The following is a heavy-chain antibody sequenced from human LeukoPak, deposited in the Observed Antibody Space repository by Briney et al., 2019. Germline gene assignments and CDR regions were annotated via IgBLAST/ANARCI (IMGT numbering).Heavy chain of an antibody. Sequence: SETLSLTCTVSGGSISSYYWSWIRQPPGKGLEWIGYIYYSGSTNYNPSLKSRVTISVDTSENQFSLKLSSVTAADTAVYYCARDLSPYERLIAAAGTGGSYWGQGTLVTVSS. V-gene: IGHV4-59*01. CDR3: ARDLSPYERLIAAAGTGGSY. CDR2: IYYSGST. CDR1: GGSISSYY. J-gene: IGHJ4*02. D-gene: IGHD6-13*01.